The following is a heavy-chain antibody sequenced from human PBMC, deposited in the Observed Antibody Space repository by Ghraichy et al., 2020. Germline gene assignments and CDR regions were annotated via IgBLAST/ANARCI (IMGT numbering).Heavy chain of an antibody. CDR3: AKDLVSSSSVPDYYYYYGMDV. D-gene: IGHD6-13*01. CDR2: ISGDGGST. CDR1: GFTFDDYA. J-gene: IGHJ6*02. Sequence: GGSLRLSCAASGFTFDDYAMHWVRQAPGKGLEWVSLISGDGGSTYYADSVKGRFTISRDNSKNSLYLQMNSLRTEDTALYYCAKDLVSSSSVPDYYYYYGMDVWDQGTTVTVSS. V-gene: IGHV3-43*02.